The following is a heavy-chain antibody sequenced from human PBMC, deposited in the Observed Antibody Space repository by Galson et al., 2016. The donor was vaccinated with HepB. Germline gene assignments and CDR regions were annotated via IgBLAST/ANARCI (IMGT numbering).Heavy chain of an antibody. V-gene: IGHV3-53*01. CDR2: IYNSGRT. CDR3: ATQSASTKCYWCFDP. Sequence: SLRLSCAASGFTVSNLYMTWVRQAPGKGLEWVALIYNSGRTTYADSVKGRFIISRDNSMNMMFLQMNNLRADDTAVYCCATQSASTKCYWCFDPWGQGTLVTVSS. D-gene: IGHD2-2*01. CDR1: GFTVSNLY. J-gene: IGHJ5*02.